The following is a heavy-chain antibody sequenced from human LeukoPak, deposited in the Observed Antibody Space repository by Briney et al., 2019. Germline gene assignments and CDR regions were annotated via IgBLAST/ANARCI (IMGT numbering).Heavy chain of an antibody. V-gene: IGHV4-59*01. J-gene: IGHJ4*02. CDR1: GGSISSYY. D-gene: IGHD5-18*01. CDR3: ARVAQLWFGNDY. Sequence: SETLSLTCTVSGGSISSYYWSWIRQPPGKGLEWIGYIYYSGSTNYNPSLKSRVTISVDTSKNQFSLKLSSVTAADTAVYYCARVAQLWFGNDYWGQGTLVTVSS. CDR2: IYYSGST.